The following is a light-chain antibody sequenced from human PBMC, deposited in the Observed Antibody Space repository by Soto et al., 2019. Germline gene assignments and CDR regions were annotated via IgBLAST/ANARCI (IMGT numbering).Light chain of an antibody. CDR1: SSDIGRYNR. CDR3: SSSTTSSTLV. V-gene: IGLV2-18*02. Sequence: QSALTQPPSVSGSPGQSVTISCTGTSSDIGRYNRVSWYHQPPGATPKLIIYGVNNRPSGVHDRFSGSKSGNTASLTISGLQAEDEANYFCSSSTTSSTLVFGGGTKLTVL. J-gene: IGLJ2*01. CDR2: GVN.